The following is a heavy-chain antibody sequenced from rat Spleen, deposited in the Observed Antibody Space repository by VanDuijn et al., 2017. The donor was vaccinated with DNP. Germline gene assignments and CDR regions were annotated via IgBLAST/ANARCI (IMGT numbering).Heavy chain of an antibody. D-gene: IGHD1-9*01. V-gene: IGHV3-1*01. J-gene: IGHJ4*01. CDR2: ISYSGST. Sequence: EVQLQESGPGLVKPSQSLSLTCSVTGYSITSNYWGWIRKFPGNKMEWMGYISYSGSTSYNPSLKSRISITRDTANNQFFLQLNSVTTEDTATYYWARLGTYYGSYVMDDWGQGASVTVSS. CDR3: ARLGTYYGSYVMDD. CDR1: GYSITSNY.